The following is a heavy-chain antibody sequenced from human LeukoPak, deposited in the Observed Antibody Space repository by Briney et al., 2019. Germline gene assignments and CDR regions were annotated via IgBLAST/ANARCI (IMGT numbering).Heavy chain of an antibody. CDR1: GFTFSIYA. Sequence: GGSLRLSCAASGFTFSIYAMSWVPQAPGKGLEGVSAISGSGGSTYYADSVRGRFTISRDNSKNTLYLQMNSLRAEDTAVYYCAKDFRPFLPTATYDYWGQGTLVTVSS. CDR3: AKDFRPFLPTATYDY. D-gene: IGHD5-18*01. J-gene: IGHJ4*02. CDR2: ISGSGGST. V-gene: IGHV3-23*01.